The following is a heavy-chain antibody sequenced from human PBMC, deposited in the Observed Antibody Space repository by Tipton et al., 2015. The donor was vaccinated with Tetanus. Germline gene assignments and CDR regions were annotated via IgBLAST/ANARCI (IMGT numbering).Heavy chain of an antibody. CDR1: GFTFSNYW. V-gene: IGHV3-74*03. D-gene: IGHD6-19*01. CDR3: ARALAVAGTGGFDP. Sequence: SLRLSCAASGFTFSNYWMHWVRQAPGKGLMWVSRISGDGSRTTYAASVKGRFTISRDNAKNTVYLQMNSLGAEDTAVYYCARALAVAGTGGFDPWGQGTLVTVSS. CDR2: ISGDGSRT. J-gene: IGHJ5*02.